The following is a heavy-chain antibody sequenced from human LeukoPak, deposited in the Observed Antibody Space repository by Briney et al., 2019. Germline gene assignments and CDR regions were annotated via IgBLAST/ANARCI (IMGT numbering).Heavy chain of an antibody. CDR2: IYYSGST. J-gene: IGHJ6*02. D-gene: IGHD3-9*01. CDR3: ARLLTGSRTKKNFYYYGMDV. V-gene: IGHV4-59*08. Sequence: SETLSLTCAVYGGSFSGYYWSWIRQPPGKGLEWIGYIYYSGSTNYNPSLKSRVTISVDTSKNQFSLKLSSVTAADTAVYYCARLLTGSRTKKNFYYYGMDVWGQGTTVTVSS. CDR1: GGSFSGYY.